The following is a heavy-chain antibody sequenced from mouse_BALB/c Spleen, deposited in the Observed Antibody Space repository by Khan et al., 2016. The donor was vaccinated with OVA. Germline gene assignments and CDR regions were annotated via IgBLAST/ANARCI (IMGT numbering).Heavy chain of an antibody. CDR3: ARSVYDYEAVFAY. V-gene: IGHV1-76*01. CDR1: GYIFTSYW. D-gene: IGHD2-4*01. J-gene: IGHJ3*01. CDR2: IYPGTGST. Sequence: QVQLKESGAELVRPGASVKLSCKTSGYIFTSYWIHWVKQRSGQGLEWIARIYPGTGSTYYNEKFTGKATLTADKSFSTAYMQLSSLKSEDSAVSFYARSVYDYEAVFAYWGHGTLVTVSA.